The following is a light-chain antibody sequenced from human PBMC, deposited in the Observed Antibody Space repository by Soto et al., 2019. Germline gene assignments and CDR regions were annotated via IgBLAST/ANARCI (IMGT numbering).Light chain of an antibody. Sequence: VVTQEPSFSVSPGRTVTLTCGLSSGSVSTSYYPSWYQQTPGQAPRTLIYSTNTRSSGVPDRFSGSILGNKAALTITGAHADDESDYYCVLYMGSGIWVFGGGTKLTVL. CDR1: SGSVSTSYY. V-gene: IGLV8-61*01. CDR3: VLYMGSGIWV. CDR2: STN. J-gene: IGLJ3*02.